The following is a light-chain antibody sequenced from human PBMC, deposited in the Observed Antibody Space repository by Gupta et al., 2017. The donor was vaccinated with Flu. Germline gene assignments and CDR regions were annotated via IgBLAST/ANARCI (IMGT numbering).Light chain of an antibody. CDR3: QQRGNWPSLT. CDR1: QSISSH. V-gene: IGKV3-11*01. J-gene: IGKJ4*01. Sequence: ERATLSCRASQSISSHLAWYQQKAGLPPRLLIYDASKRATGIPDRFSGSGSGTDFTLTISSLEPEDFAVYYCQQRGNWPSLTFGGGTNVEV. CDR2: DAS.